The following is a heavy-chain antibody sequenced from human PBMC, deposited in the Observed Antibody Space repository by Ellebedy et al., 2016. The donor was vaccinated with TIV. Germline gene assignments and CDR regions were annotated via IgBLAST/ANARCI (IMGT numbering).Heavy chain of an antibody. CDR3: ARVPYDYYDR. V-gene: IGHV1-46*01. Sequence: ASVKVSXXASGYTFTSYYMHWVREAPGQGLEWMGTINPSGGNTNYAQNFQGRVTMTRDTSTSTVYMELSSLRSDDTAVYYCARVPYDYYDRWGQGTLVTVSS. D-gene: IGHD3-22*01. CDR2: INPSGGNT. CDR1: GYTFTSYY. J-gene: IGHJ4*02.